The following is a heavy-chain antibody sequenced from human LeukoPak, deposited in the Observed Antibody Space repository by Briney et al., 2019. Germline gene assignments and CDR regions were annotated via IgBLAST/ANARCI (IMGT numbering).Heavy chain of an antibody. CDR3: AKHGGDIAMSNFDY. V-gene: IGHV3-23*01. Sequence: GGSLRLSCAASGFTFSSYAMSWVRQAPGRGLEWVSGISGSGDSTYYADSVKGRFTISRDNSKNTLYLQMNSLRAEDTAVYYCAKHGGDIAMSNFDYWGQGTLVTVPS. CDR1: GFTFSSYA. CDR2: ISGSGDST. D-gene: IGHD5-18*01. J-gene: IGHJ4*02.